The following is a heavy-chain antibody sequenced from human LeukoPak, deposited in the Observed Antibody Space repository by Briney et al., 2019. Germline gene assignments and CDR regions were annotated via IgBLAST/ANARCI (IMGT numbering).Heavy chain of an antibody. Sequence: ASVKVSCKASGYTFTSYGISWVRQAPGQGLEWMGWISAYNGNTNYAQKLQGRVTMTTDTSTSTAYMELRSLRSDDTAVYYCARDLLFGAAAVLFDAFDIWGQGTMVTVSS. CDR3: ARDLLFGAAAVLFDAFDI. D-gene: IGHD6-13*01. V-gene: IGHV1-18*01. CDR2: ISAYNGNT. CDR1: GYTFTSYG. J-gene: IGHJ3*02.